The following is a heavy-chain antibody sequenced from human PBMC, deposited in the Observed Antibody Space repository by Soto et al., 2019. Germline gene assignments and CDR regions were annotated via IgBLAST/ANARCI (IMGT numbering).Heavy chain of an antibody. Sequence: QVQLQESGPGLVKPSQTLSLTCTVSGASISSGGYYWSWIRQDPGKGLEWIGYLYYSGVTYYNSFLKSRVTSSVDTYKHQFSLKLKSVTAADTAVYYLARVGRCYDSGVWGGYFEHWGQGTLVTVTS. D-gene: IGHD3-16*01. V-gene: IGHV4-31*03. J-gene: IGHJ4*02. CDR3: ARVGRCYDSGVWGGYFEH. CDR1: GASISSGGYY. CDR2: LYYSGVT.